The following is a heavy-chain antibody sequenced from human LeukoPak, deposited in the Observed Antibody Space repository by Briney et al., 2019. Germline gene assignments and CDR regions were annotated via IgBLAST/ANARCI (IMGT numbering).Heavy chain of an antibody. V-gene: IGHV4-39*01. CDR3: ARSLRGVPSNWFDP. CDR1: GDSISSSSFY. CDR2: IYFSGNT. Sequence: SETLSLTCTVSGDSISSSSFYWGWIRQPPAKGLEWIGSIYFSGNTYYNPSLKSRVTISVDTSKNQFSLKLSSVTAADTAVYYCARSLRGVPSNWFDPWGRGTLVTVSS. D-gene: IGHD3-10*01. J-gene: IGHJ5*02.